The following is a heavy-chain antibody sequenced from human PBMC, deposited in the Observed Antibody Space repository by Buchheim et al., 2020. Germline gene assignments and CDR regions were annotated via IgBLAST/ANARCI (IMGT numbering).Heavy chain of an antibody. J-gene: IGHJ4*02. CDR2: ISSSSSTI. CDR3: ARDRGSSWYFDY. D-gene: IGHD6-13*01. V-gene: IGHV3-48*01. Sequence: EVQLVESGGGLVQPGGSLSLSCAASGFTFSSYSMSWLGQVPGKGLSWVYSISSSSSTIYYARPVKGRFTISRDNAKNSLYLQMNSLRAEDTAVYYCARDRGSSWYFDYGGQGTL. CDR1: GFTFSSYS.